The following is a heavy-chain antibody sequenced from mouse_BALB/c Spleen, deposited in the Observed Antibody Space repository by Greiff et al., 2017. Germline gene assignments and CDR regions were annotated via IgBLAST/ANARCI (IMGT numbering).Heavy chain of an antibody. D-gene: IGHD2-14*01. CDR1: GFTFSDYY. CDR3: AREGYYRYEGYAMDY. V-gene: IGHV5-4*02. Sequence: EVKVEESGGGLVKPGGSLKLSCAASGFTFSDYYMYWVRQTPEKRLEWVATISDGGSYTYYPDSVKGRFTISRDNAKNNLYLQMSSLKSEDTAMYYCAREGYYRYEGYAMDYWGQGTSVTVSS. CDR2: ISDGGSYT. J-gene: IGHJ4*01.